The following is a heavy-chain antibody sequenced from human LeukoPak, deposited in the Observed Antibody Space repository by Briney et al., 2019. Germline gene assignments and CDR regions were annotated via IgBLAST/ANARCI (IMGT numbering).Heavy chain of an antibody. D-gene: IGHD1-26*01. J-gene: IGHJ4*02. CDR1: GFTFNNYA. CDR3: AKDRWEIPGFFDY. Sequence: GGSLRLSCAASGFTFNNYAMNWVRQAPGKGLEWVSGISGSGGSTYYADSVKGRFTVSRDNFKSTLYLQMNSLRAEDTAIYYCAKDRWEIPGFFDYWGQGTLVTVSS. CDR2: ISGSGGST. V-gene: IGHV3-23*01.